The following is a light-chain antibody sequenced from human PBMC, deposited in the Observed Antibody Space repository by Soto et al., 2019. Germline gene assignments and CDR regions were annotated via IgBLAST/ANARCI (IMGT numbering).Light chain of an antibody. Sequence: QSALTQPASVSGSPGQSITISCTGTSSDVGSYNLVSWYQQHPGKAPKLMIYEGSKRPSGVSNRFSGSKSGNTASLTISGLQAEDEADYYCCSYAGSSTFDVVFGGGTKLTVI. CDR2: EGS. V-gene: IGLV2-23*03. CDR3: CSYAGSSTFDVV. CDR1: SSDVGSYNL. J-gene: IGLJ2*01.